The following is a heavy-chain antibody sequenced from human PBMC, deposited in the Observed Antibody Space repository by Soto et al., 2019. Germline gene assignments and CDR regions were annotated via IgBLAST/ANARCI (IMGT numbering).Heavy chain of an antibody. CDR1: GGTFSSYT. D-gene: IGHD6-25*01. J-gene: IGHJ4*02. CDR3: ARDPGGIEAARDY. V-gene: IGHV1-69*04. Sequence: ASVKVSCKASGGTFSSYTISWVRQAPGQGLEWMGRIIPILGIANYAQKFQGRVTITADKSTSTAYMELSSLRSEDTAVYYCARDPGGIEAARDYWGQGTLVTVSS. CDR2: IIPILGIA.